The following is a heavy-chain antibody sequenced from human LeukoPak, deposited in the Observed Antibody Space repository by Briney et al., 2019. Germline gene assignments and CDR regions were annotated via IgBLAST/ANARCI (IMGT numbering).Heavy chain of an antibody. CDR2: VRNKPKGYTT. D-gene: IGHD4-17*01. CDR1: GLSNSEYY. Sequence: GRSLRLPCAASGLSNSEYYMDCAPDPPGKGREGVGRVRNKPKGYTTDYGTTVKGRFTMSRDESQNSLYLQTNSLTSGDTAVYYCTRVRHGDYFDYWGQGTLVSVSS. V-gene: IGHV3-72*01. J-gene: IGHJ4*02. CDR3: TRVRHGDYFDY.